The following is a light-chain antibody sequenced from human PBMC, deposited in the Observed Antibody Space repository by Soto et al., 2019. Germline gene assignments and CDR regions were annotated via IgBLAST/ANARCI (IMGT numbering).Light chain of an antibody. CDR1: TSYVGSYNY. V-gene: IGLV2-14*03. CDR2: DVS. J-gene: IGLJ1*01. Sequence: SALTPPASRAGAPGHAVTLSCSGTTSYVGSYNYVSWYQHHPGKVPKLMIYDVSSRPSGVSNRFSGSKSGNTASLTISGLQTEDEADYYCSSYTTSETRVFGTGTKVTVL. CDR3: SSYTTSETRV.